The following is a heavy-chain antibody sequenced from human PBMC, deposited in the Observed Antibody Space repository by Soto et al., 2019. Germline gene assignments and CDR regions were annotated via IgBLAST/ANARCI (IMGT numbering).Heavy chain of an antibody. CDR3: AREGRIAARYYYYGMDV. V-gene: IGHV1-46*01. J-gene: IGHJ6*02. CDR1: GYTFTSYY. Sequence: ASVKVSCKASGYTFTSYYMHWVRQAPGQGLEWMGIINPSGGSTSYAQKFQGRVTMTRDTSTSTVYMELSSLRSEDTAVYYCAREGRIAARYYYYGMDVWGQGTTVTVSS. CDR2: INPSGGST. D-gene: IGHD6-13*01.